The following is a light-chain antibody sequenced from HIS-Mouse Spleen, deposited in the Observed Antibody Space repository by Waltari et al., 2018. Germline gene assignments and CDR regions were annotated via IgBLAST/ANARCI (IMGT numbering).Light chain of an antibody. CDR3: AAWDDSLSGYV. CDR1: RSNIASNY. CDR2: RNN. V-gene: IGLV1-47*01. Sequence: QSLLTQPPSASGTPGQRVTISCSVSRSNIASNYVYWYQQLPGTAPKLLIYRNNQRPSGVPDRFSGSKSGTSASLAISGLRSEDEADYYCAAWDDSLSGYVFGTGTKVTVL. J-gene: IGLJ1*01.